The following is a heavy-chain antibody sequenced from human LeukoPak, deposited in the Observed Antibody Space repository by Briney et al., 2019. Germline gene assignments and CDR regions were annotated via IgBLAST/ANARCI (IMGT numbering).Heavy chain of an antibody. J-gene: IGHJ5*02. CDR2: VHPNSGNT. CDR1: GGTFSSYA. CDR3: ARGPRNDP. D-gene: IGHD1-14*01. V-gene: IGHV1-8*02. Sequence: ASVKVSCTASGGTFSSYAISWVRQAAGQGLEWMGWVHPNSGNTAYAQKFQGRVTMTRDTSISTAYMELSGLRFDDTAVYFCARGPRNDPWGQGTLVTVSS.